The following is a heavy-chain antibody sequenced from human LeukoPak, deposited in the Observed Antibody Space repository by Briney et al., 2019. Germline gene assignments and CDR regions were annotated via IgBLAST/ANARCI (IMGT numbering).Heavy chain of an antibody. CDR1: GSSFTNYW. CDR3: GRRREAYNLDY. V-gene: IGHV5-51*01. Sequence: GESLKISCKASGSSFTNYWIGWVRQLPGKGLEWMGIIYPGDSDTRYSPSFQGQVTISADKSISTAYLQWSSLKASDTAMYYCGRRREAYNLDYWGQGTLVTVSS. D-gene: IGHD5-24*01. CDR2: IYPGDSDT. J-gene: IGHJ4*02.